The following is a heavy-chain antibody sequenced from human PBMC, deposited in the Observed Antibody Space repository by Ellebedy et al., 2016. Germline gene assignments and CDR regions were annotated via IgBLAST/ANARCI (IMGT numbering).Heavy chain of an antibody. J-gene: IGHJ4*02. Sequence: SETLSLXXTVSGGSVSSGDYYWSWIRQPPGKGLEWIGYIYYSGSTNYNPSLKSRVTISVDTSKNQFSLKLSSVTAADTAVYYCARDLKGTFDYWGQGTLVTVSS. CDR2: IYYSGST. CDR3: ARDLKGTFDY. CDR1: GGSVSSGDYY. V-gene: IGHV4-61*08.